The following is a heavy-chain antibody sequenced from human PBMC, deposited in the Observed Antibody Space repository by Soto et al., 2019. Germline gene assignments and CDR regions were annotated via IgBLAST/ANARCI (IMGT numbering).Heavy chain of an antibody. CDR2: ISGSGGST. V-gene: IGHV3-23*01. CDR3: AKENGYSSSWFEFDY. D-gene: IGHD6-13*01. Sequence: GGSLRLSCAASGFTFSGYAMSWVRQAPGKGLEWVSVISGSGGSTYYADSVKGRFTISRDNSKNTLYLQMNSLRAEDTAVYYCAKENGYSSSWFEFDYWGQGTLVTVSS. J-gene: IGHJ4*02. CDR1: GFTFSGYA.